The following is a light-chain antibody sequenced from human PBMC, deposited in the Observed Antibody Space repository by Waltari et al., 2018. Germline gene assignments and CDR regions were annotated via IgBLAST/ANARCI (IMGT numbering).Light chain of an antibody. CDR2: DVS. CDR3: CSYAGDYTYV. J-gene: IGLJ1*01. CDR1: SSDVGGYKF. Sequence: QSALTQPRSVSGSPGQSVTISCTGTSSDVGGYKFVSWYQQHPGKAPKFMIYDVSKRPSGVPDRFSGSKSGNTASLTISGLQAEDEAEDYCCSYAGDYTYVFGTGTKVTVL. V-gene: IGLV2-11*01.